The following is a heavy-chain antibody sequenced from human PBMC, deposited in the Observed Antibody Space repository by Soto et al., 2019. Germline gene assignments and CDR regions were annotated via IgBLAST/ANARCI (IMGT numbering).Heavy chain of an antibody. CDR2: IHFSGTT. CDR1: GDSVSNYF. J-gene: IGHJ4*02. CDR3: ARHPRTSGGERTFDY. V-gene: IGHV4-59*08. Sequence: SENLSLTCTVSGDSVSNYFWSWIRQPPGKGLEWVGFIHFSGTTIYNPSIKSRGTISVVTPLNQFSLKLTSVTAAFIAVYYCARHPRTSGGERTFDYWGQGTMVTVSS. D-gene: IGHD2-21*01.